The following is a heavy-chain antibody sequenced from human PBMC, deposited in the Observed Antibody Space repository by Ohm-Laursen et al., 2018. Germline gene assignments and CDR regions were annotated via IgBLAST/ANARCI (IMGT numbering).Heavy chain of an antibody. Sequence: SDTLSLTCTVSGASISSYYWSWIRQPAGKGLEWIGRIYASGTTYYNPSLTSRVTMSLDTSKNQFSLKLSSVTAADTAVYYCARDSAGYDSSGPLYYYGMDVWGQGTAVTVSS. J-gene: IGHJ6*02. CDR2: IYASGTT. D-gene: IGHD3-22*01. V-gene: IGHV4-4*07. CDR1: GASISSYY. CDR3: ARDSAGYDSSGPLYYYGMDV.